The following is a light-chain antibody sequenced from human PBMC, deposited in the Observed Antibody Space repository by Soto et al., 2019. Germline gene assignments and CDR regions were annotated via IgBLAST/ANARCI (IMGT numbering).Light chain of an antibody. J-gene: IGKJ1*01. CDR1: QNIKTY. CDR3: QHSFCSPPWT. Sequence: IQMPPSPSPLSASLGDSVTIPCRASQNIKTYLNCYQKKPGKAPNLLIYAASSLHSGVPSRFSVSGSGTDFTLTISSLPPQDVATYYCQHSFCSPPWTFGQGTKVDIK. CDR2: AAS. V-gene: IGKV1-39*01.